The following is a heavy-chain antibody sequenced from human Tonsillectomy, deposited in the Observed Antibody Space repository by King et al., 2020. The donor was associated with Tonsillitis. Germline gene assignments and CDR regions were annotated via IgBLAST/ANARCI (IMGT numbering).Heavy chain of an antibody. CDR2: ISYDGSYI. V-gene: IGHV3-30*18. J-gene: IGHJ4*02. D-gene: IGHD4-17*01. CDR1: GFTFGTYG. Sequence: VQLVESGGGVVQPGRSLRLSCAASGFTFGTYGMHWVRQAPGKGLEWVAVISYDGSYIYYADSVRGRFTISRDNPKNTLYLQMNSLRAEDTAVYYCAKDRGGGDFDFDYWGQGTLVTVSS. CDR3: AKDRGGGDFDFDY.